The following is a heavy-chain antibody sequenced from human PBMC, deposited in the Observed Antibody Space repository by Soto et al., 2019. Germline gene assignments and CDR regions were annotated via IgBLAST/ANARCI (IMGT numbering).Heavy chain of an antibody. CDR2: IYWDDNK. D-gene: IGHD3-10*01. Sequence: SGPTLVNPTQTLTLTCTFSGFSLSTSGVSVGWIRQPPGKALEWLALIYWDDNKRYSPSLKGRLAISNDTSEDQVVLTMTDMDPVDTATYYCATGSTLADAFDIWGQGTMVTVSS. CDR1: GFSLSTSGVS. V-gene: IGHV2-5*02. J-gene: IGHJ3*02. CDR3: ATGSTLADAFDI.